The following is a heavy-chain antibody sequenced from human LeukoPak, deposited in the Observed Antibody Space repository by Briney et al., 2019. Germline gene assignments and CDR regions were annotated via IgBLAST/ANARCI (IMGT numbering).Heavy chain of an antibody. CDR1: GGSISSSSYY. J-gene: IGHJ6*03. D-gene: IGHD5-18*01. V-gene: IGHV4-39*01. CDR2: IYYSGST. Sequence: SETLSLTCTVSGGSISSSSYYWGWIRQPPGKGLEWIGSIYYSGSTYYNPSLKSRVTISVDTSKNQFSLKLSSVTAADTAVYYCARHRKSWDTNRASYYYYYMDVWGKGTTVTVSS. CDR3: ARHRKSWDTNRASYYYYYMDV.